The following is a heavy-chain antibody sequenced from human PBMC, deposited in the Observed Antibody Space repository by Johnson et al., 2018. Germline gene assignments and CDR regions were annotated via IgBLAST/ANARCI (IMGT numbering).Heavy chain of an antibody. CDR2: IYPGDSDT. J-gene: IGHJ3*02. D-gene: IGHD1-26*01. CDR3: AKALGAKASFDI. CDR1: GYSFTSYW. V-gene: IGHV5-51*01. Sequence: EVQLVESGAEVKKPGESLKISCKGSGYSFTSYWIGWVRQMPGKGLEWMGIIYPGDSDTRYSPSFQGQVTISADKSISTAYLQWSRPKGSDPAMSYCAKALGAKASFDIWGQGTMVLVAS.